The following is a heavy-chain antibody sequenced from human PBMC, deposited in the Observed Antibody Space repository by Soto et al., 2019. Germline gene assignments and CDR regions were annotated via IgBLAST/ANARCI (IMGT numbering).Heavy chain of an antibody. CDR2: IVVGSGNT. CDR3: AADQDYYGSALPPDDFDI. Sequence: GASLKVSCKASGFTFTSSAMQWVRQARGQRLEWIGWIVVGSGNTNYAQKFQERVTITRDMSTSTAYMELSSLRSEDTAVYYCAADQDYYGSALPPDDFDIWGQGTMVTVSS. D-gene: IGHD3-10*01. V-gene: IGHV1-58*02. CDR1: GFTFTSSA. J-gene: IGHJ3*02.